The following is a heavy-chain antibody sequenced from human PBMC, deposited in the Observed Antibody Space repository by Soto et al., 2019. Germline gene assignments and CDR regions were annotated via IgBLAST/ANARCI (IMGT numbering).Heavy chain of an antibody. V-gene: IGHV4-39*01. CDR2: IYYSGST. Sequence: SETLSLTCTVSGGSISSSSYYWGWIRQPPGKGLEWIGSIYYSGSTYYNPSLKSRVTISVDTSKNQFSLKLSSVTAADTAVYYCARRPDVVVPAAGDWFDPWGQGTLVTVSS. CDR1: GGSISSSSYY. CDR3: ARRPDVVVPAAGDWFDP. D-gene: IGHD2-2*01. J-gene: IGHJ5*02.